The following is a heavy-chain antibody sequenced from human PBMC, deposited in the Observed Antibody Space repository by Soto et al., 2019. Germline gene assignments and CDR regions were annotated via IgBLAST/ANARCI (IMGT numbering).Heavy chain of an antibody. J-gene: IGHJ4*02. CDR1: GYTFTSYD. D-gene: IGHD6-13*01. Sequence: GASVKVSCKASGYTFTSYDINWVRQATGQGLEWMGWMNPSSGNTGYAQKFQGWVTMTRDTSISTAYMELSRLRSDDTAVYYCARTLSVIAAAGVREFDYWGQGTLVTVSS. CDR3: ARTLSVIAAAGVREFDY. CDR2: MNPSSGNT. V-gene: IGHV1-8*01.